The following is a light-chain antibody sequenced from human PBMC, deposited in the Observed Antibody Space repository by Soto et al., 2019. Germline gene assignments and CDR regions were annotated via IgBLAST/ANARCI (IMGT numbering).Light chain of an antibody. V-gene: IGKV1-5*01. Sequence: DIQMTQSPPTLSASVGDRVTITCRASESISSWLAWYQQKPGKAPKVLIYDASSLESGVPSRFSGSGSGTEFTLTISSLQPDDFATYYCQQYNSYSRTCGQGTKGDIK. CDR3: QQYNSYSRT. J-gene: IGKJ1*01. CDR1: ESISSW. CDR2: DAS.